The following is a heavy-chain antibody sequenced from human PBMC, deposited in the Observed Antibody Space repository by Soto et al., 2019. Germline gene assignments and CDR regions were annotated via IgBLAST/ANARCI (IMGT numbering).Heavy chain of an antibody. D-gene: IGHD3-16*01. CDR3: ARGGYYDNFLWEVIHYGLDV. Sequence: QVQLVQSAGEVKKPGASVKVSCKASGYTFIRYGITWVRQAPGQGLEWMGWISPYNDYTIYAQKLQGRVTRTTDTTTIIVSMERRGLKSVDTGVYYYARGGYYDNFLWEVIHYGLDVWGQGTSVTVAS. V-gene: IGHV1-18*01. CDR2: ISPYNDYT. J-gene: IGHJ6*02. CDR1: GYTFIRYG.